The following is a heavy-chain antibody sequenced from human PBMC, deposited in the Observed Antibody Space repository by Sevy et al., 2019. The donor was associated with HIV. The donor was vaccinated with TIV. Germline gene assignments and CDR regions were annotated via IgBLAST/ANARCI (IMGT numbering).Heavy chain of an antibody. V-gene: IGHV3-53*01. CDR1: GFTVSSNY. J-gene: IGHJ4*02. D-gene: IGHD3-22*01. CDR2: IYSGGNT. Sequence: GGSLRLSCAASGFTVSSNYMSWVRQAPGKGLEWVSVIYSGGNTYYTDSVKGRFTISRDNSKNTLYLQMNSLSAEDTAVYYCARVGFDSSGYYHRGGYFDYWGQGTLVTVSS. CDR3: ARVGFDSSGYYHRGGYFDY.